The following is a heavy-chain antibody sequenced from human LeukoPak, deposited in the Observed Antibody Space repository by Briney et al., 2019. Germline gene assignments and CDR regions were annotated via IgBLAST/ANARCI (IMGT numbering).Heavy chain of an antibody. CDR1: GGSISSYY. CDR3: ASHPSGSYYPFDY. J-gene: IGHJ4*02. CDR2: IYYSGST. V-gene: IGHV4-59*08. D-gene: IGHD1-26*01. Sequence: SETLSLTCTVSGGSISSYYWGWIRQPPGKGLEWIGYIYYSGSTNYNPSLKSRVTISVDTSKNQFSLKLSSVTAADTAVYYCASHPSGSYYPFDYWGQGTLVTVSS.